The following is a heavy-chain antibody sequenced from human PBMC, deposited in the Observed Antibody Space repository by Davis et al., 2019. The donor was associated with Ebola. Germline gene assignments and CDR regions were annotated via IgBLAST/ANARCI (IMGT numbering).Heavy chain of an antibody. J-gene: IGHJ5*02. V-gene: IGHV3-23*01. Sequence: GGSLRLSCAASGFTFSSYWMSWVRQAPGKGLEWVSAISGSGGSTYYAGSVKGRFTISRDNSKNTLYLQMNSLRAEDTAVYYCAKDRNYGSGSYDWFDPWGQGTLVTVSS. CDR3: AKDRNYGSGSYDWFDP. CDR2: ISGSGGST. CDR1: GFTFSSYW. D-gene: IGHD3-10*01.